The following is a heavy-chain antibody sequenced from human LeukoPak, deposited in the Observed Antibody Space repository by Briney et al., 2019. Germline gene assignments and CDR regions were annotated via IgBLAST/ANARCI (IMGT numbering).Heavy chain of an antibody. CDR1: GFTFSSYA. Sequence: GGSLRLSCAASGFTFSSYAMSWVRQAPGKGLEWVSAISGSGGSTYYADSVKGRFTISRDNSKNTLYLQMNSLRAEDTAVYYCAKVPLPYYYGSGSYSTTDYWGQGTLVTVSS. CDR2: ISGSGGST. CDR3: AKVPLPYYYGSGSYSTTDY. V-gene: IGHV3-23*01. J-gene: IGHJ4*02. D-gene: IGHD3-10*01.